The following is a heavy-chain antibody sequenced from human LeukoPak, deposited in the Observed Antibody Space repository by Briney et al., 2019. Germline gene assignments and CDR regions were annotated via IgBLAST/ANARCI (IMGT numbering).Heavy chain of an antibody. CDR2: IYYSGST. J-gene: IGHJ4*02. CDR1: GGSISSSSYY. Sequence: SETLSLTCTVSGGSISSSSYYWGWIRQPPGKGLEWIGSIYYSGSTYYNPSLKSRVTISVDTSKNQFSLKLSSVTAADTAVYYCARQPIGIGGYSSGWYEAFFDYWGQGTPVTVSS. V-gene: IGHV4-39*01. CDR3: ARQPIGIGGYSSGWYEAFFDY. D-gene: IGHD6-19*01.